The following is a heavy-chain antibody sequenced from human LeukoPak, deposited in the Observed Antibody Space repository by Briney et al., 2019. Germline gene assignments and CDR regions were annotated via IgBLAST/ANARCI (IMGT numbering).Heavy chain of an antibody. CDR3: ATEGRAAAGTHFDY. D-gene: IGHD6-13*01. CDR1: GXSFSSYT. Sequence: GGSLRLSCAASGXSFSSYTVNWVRQAPGKGLEWVSSISSSSSYIYYADSVKGRFTISRDNAKNSLYLQMNSLRAEDTAVYYCATEGRAAAGTHFDYWGQGTLVTVSS. J-gene: IGHJ4*02. V-gene: IGHV3-21*06. CDR2: ISSSSSYI.